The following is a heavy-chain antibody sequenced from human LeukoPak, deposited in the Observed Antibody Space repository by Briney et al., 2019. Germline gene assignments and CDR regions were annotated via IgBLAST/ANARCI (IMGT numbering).Heavy chain of an antibody. CDR3: ARGWGQEQLAQHPPFYYMDV. CDR2: IIPIFGTA. D-gene: IGHD6-6*01. V-gene: IGHV1-69*05. CDR1: GGTFSSYA. J-gene: IGHJ6*03. Sequence: ASVKVSCKASGGTFSSYAISWVRQAPGQGLEWMGGIIPIFGTANYAQKFQGRVTITTDESTSTAYLELSSLRSEDTAVYYCARGWGQEQLAQHPPFYYMDVWGKGTTVTVSS.